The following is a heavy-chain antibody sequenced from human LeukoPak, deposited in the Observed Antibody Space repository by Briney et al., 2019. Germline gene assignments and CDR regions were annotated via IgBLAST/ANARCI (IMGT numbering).Heavy chain of an antibody. J-gene: IGHJ4*02. Sequence: SETLSLTCAVYGGSFSGYYWSWIRQPPGKGLEWIGEINRSGSTNYNPSLKSRVTISVDTSKNQFSLKLSSVTAADTAVYYCARGGRYYGVSLGYWGQGTLVTVSS. CDR1: GGSFSGYY. CDR2: INRSGST. V-gene: IGHV4-34*01. CDR3: ARGGRYYGVSLGY. D-gene: IGHD4-17*01.